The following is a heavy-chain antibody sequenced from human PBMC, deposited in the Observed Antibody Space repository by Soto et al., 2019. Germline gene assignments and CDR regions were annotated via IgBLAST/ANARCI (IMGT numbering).Heavy chain of an antibody. CDR1: GGSISSSSYY. V-gene: IGHV4-39*07. CDR3: ARSTVTTLYYGMDV. J-gene: IGHJ6*02. Sequence: PSETLSLTCTVSGGSISSSSYYWGWIRQPPGKVLEWIGEINHSGSTNYNPSLKSRVTISVDTSKNQFSLKLSSVTAADTAVYYCARSTVTTLYYGMDVWGQGTTVTVSS. D-gene: IGHD4-17*01. CDR2: INHSGST.